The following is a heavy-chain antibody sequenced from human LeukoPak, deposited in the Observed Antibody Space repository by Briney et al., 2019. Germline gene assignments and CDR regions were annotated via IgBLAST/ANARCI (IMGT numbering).Heavy chain of an antibody. CDR1: GFTFSSYT. CDR3: AKDLSRQRRGLNYGPWFDP. J-gene: IGHJ5*02. Sequence: GGSLRLSCAASGFTFSSYTMNWVRQAPGKGLEWVSSISSSSNYIYYADSVKGRLTISRDNAKNSLYLQMNSLRAEDTAVYYCAKDLSRQRRGLNYGPWFDPWGRGTLVTVSS. V-gene: IGHV3-21*01. CDR2: ISSSSNYI. D-gene: IGHD1-7*01.